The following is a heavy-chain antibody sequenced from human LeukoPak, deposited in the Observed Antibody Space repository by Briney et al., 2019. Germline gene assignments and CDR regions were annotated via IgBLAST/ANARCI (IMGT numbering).Heavy chain of an antibody. CDR3: ARHPKPTVTTSRWFDP. J-gene: IGHJ5*02. D-gene: IGHD4-17*01. CDR1: GGTFSSYA. CDR2: IIPIFGTA. Sequence: GASVKVSFKASGGTFSSYAISWVRQAPGQGLEWMGGIIPIFGTANYAQKFQGRVTITADESTSTAYMELSSLRSEDTAVYYCARHPKPTVTTSRWFDPWGQGTLVTVSS. V-gene: IGHV1-69*13.